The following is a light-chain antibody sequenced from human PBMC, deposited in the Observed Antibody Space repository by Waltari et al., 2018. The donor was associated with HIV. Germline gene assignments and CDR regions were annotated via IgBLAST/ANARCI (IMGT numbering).Light chain of an antibody. J-gene: IGKJ5*01. CDR3: QQYYSTPIT. Sequence: VSLGERATINCKSSQSLIYSSDNENYLAWYQQKPGQPPKLLIYWASTRESGVPDRFSGSGSGTDFTLTISSLQAEDVAVYYCQQYYSTPITFGQGTRLEIK. CDR1: QSLIYSSDNENY. V-gene: IGKV4-1*01. CDR2: WAS.